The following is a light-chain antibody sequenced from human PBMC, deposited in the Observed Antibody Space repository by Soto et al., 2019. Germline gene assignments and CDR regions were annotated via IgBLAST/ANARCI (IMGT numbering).Light chain of an antibody. CDR1: SSDVGGYNY. CDR3: SSYTSSSTYYV. J-gene: IGLJ1*01. CDR2: DVS. V-gene: IGLV2-14*01. Sequence: QSVLTQPASVSGSPGQSITISCTGTSSDVGGYNYVSWYQQRPGKAPKLMIYDVSNRPSGVSNRFSGSKSGNTASLTIFGLQAEDEADYYCSSYTSSSTYYVFGTGTKVTVL.